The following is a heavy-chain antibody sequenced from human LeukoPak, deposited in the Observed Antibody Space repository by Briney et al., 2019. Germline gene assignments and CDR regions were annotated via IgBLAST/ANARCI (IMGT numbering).Heavy chain of an antibody. V-gene: IGHV3-15*01. CDR1: GFTFSVAW. D-gene: IGHD4-11*01. Sequence: GGSLRLSCAASGFTFSVAWMSWVRQAPGKGLEWVARIKSDSGRTTEYAAPVRGRFTISRDDSENTVHLQMNSLKTDDTALYYCIKYSNYNTYEYSGQGTLVTVSS. CDR3: IKYSNYNTYEY. J-gene: IGHJ4*02. CDR2: IKSDSGRTT.